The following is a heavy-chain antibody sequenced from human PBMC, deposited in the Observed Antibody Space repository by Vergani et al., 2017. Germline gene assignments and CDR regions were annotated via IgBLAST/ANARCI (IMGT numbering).Heavy chain of an antibody. V-gene: IGHV4-39*07. J-gene: IGHJ4*02. CDR3: ARVSLELTYYFDY. CDR1: GGAISSSSYY. D-gene: IGHD1-1*01. Sequence: QLQLQESGPGLVKPSETLSLTCTVSGGAISSSSYYWGWIRQPPGKGLEWIGSIYYSGSTYYNPSLKSRVTISVDTSKHQFSLKLSSVTAADTAVYYCARVSLELTYYFDYWGQGTLVTVSS. CDR2: IYYSGST.